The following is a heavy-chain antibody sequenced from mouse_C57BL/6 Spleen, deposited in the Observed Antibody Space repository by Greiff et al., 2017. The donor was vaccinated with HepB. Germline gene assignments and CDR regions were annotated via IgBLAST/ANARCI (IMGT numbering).Heavy chain of an antibody. CDR1: GYTFTDYE. CDR3: TRRRLRRNWFAY. D-gene: IGHD2-4*01. V-gene: IGHV1-15*01. CDR2: IDPETGGT. Sequence: VKLMESGAELVRPGASVTLSCKASGYTFTDYEMHWVKQTPVHGLEWIGAIDPETGGTAYNQKFKGKAILTADKSSSTAYMELRSLTSEDSAVYYCTRRRLRRNWFAYWGQGTLVTVSA. J-gene: IGHJ3*01.